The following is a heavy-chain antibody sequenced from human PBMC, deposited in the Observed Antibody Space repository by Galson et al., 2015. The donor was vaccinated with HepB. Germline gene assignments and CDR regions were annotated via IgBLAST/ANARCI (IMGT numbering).Heavy chain of an antibody. CDR2: IRSKASSHAT. CDR3: ARLGDLSGYSSL. J-gene: IGHJ4*02. Sequence: SLRLSCAASGFTFSSSAIHRVRQASGKGLEWVGRIRSKASSHATAYTASLKGRFTISRDDSKNTAYLHMNSLKTEDTAVYYCARLGDLSGYSSLWGQGTLVTVSS. D-gene: IGHD6-19*01. V-gene: IGHV3-73*01. CDR1: GFTFSSSA.